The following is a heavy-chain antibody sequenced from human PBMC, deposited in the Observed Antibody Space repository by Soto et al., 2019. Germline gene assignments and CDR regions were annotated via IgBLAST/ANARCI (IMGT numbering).Heavy chain of an antibody. CDR2: INHSGST. CDR3: ARGIGGTSYLLLH. CDR1: GGSFSGYF. J-gene: IGHJ4*02. Sequence: QVQLQQWGAGLLKPSETLSLTCAVYGGSFSGYFWSWIRQPPGKGLEWIGAINHSGSTNYNPSLKSRVTISLDTSKNQFSLKLSSVTAADTAVSYCARGIGGTSYLLLHWGQGTLVTVSS. V-gene: IGHV4-34*01. D-gene: IGHD3-16*01.